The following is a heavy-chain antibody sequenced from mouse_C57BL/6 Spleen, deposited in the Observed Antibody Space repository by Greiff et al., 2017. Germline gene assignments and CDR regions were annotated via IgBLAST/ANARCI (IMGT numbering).Heavy chain of an antibody. V-gene: IGHV3-6*01. Sequence: EVKLVESGPGLVKPSQSLSLTCSVTGYSITSGYYWNWIRQSPGNKLEWMGYISYDGSNNYNPSLKNRISITLDTSKDQFSLKLNSVTTEDTATYYCARGTVLDYWGQGTTLTVSS. J-gene: IGHJ2*01. CDR3: ARGTVLDY. CDR2: ISYDGSN. D-gene: IGHD1-1*01. CDR1: GYSITSGYY.